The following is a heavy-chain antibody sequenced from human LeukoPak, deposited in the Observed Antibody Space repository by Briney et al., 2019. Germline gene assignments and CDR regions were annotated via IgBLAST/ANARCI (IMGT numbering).Heavy chain of an antibody. CDR1: GYSISSGYY. D-gene: IGHD2-15*01. CDR2: IYHSGST. J-gene: IGHJ4*02. CDR3: ARRPKGYCSGGSCYPFDY. Sequence: PSGTLSLTCAVSGYSISSGYYWGWIRQPPGKGLEWIGSIYHSGSTYYNPSLKSRVTISVDTSKNQFSLKLSSVTAADTAVYYCARRPKGYCSGGSCYPFDYWGQGTLVTVSS. V-gene: IGHV4-38-2*01.